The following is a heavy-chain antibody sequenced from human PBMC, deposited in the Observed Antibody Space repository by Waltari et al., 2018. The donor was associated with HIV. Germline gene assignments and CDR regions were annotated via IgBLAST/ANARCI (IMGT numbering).Heavy chain of an antibody. J-gene: IGHJ5*02. V-gene: IGHV1-2*02. CDR3: ARENSDSGDGSWFDP. CDR2: ISPSTGAT. CDR1: GYTFPPHS. Sequence: QVQLVQSGAEVKKPGASVTVSCKASGYTFPPHSIHWLRQAPGQGLEWMGWISPSTGATTYAQKFLHRITVTRDTSITTVYMELSSLTSDDTATYYCARENSDSGDGSWFDPWGQGTLVTVSS. D-gene: IGHD2-21*02.